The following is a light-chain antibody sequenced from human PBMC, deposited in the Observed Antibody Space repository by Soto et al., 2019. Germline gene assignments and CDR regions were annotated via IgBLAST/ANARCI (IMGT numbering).Light chain of an antibody. CDR2: SAS. V-gene: IGKV1-12*01. J-gene: IGKJ5*01. Sequence: DIQMTQSPSSVSASVGDRVTITCRARQHIGSWLAWYQQKPGKAPNLLIYSASSLQSGVPSRFSGSGSGTDFALTISSLQPEDFATYYCQQANSFPITFGQGTRLEIK. CDR1: QHIGSW. CDR3: QQANSFPIT.